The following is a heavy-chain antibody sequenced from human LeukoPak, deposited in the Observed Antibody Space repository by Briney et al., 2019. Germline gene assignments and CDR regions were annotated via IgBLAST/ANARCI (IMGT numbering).Heavy chain of an antibody. CDR3: AKDQGKDSGYSYGYFDY. CDR2: ISKDGSST. Sequence: PGGSLRLSCAASGFTFSSYWMHWVRQAPGKGLVWVSRISKDGSSTYYADSVKGRFTISRDNSKNTLYLQMNSLRAEDTAVYYCAKDQGKDSGYSYGYFDYWGQGTLVTVSS. V-gene: IGHV3-74*01. J-gene: IGHJ4*02. CDR1: GFTFSSYW. D-gene: IGHD5-18*01.